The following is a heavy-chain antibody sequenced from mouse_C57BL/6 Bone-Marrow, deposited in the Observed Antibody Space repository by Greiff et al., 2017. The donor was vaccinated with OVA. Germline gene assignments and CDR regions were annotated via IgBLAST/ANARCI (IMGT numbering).Heavy chain of an antibody. Sequence: QVQLQQPGAELVKPGASVKMSCKASGYTFTSYWITWVKQRPGQGLEWIARIYPGSGNTYYNEKFKGKATLTAEKSSSTAYMQLSSLTSEDSAVYFCARSIWDGPDYWGQGTTLTVSS. D-gene: IGHD4-1*01. CDR2: IYPGSGNT. J-gene: IGHJ2*01. CDR3: ARSIWDGPDY. V-gene: IGHV1-76*01. CDR1: GYTFTSYW.